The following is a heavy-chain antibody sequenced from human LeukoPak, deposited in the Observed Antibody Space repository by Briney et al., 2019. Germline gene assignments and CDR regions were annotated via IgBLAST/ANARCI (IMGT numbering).Heavy chain of an antibody. D-gene: IGHD3-16*01. J-gene: IGHJ4*02. CDR1: GGSISSSTYY. CDR2: VYYSGST. V-gene: IGHV4-39*01. CDR3: ARRTQGAYYFDY. Sequence: PSETLSLTCTVSGGSISSSTYYWAWIRQPPGKGLDWIGSVYYSGSTYYKPSLKSRVTISVDTSKNQFSLKLSSVTAAGTAVYYCARRTQGAYYFDYWGQGTLVTVSS.